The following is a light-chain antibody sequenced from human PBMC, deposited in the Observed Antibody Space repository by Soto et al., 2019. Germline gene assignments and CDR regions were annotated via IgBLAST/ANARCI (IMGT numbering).Light chain of an antibody. CDR1: QGIRND. Sequence: AIQMTQSPSSLSASVGDRVTITCRASQGIRNDLDWFQQKPGKAPKLLIYAASNLQSGVPARFSGSGSGTDFTLTISXXXXXDFATYYCLQKYFYPFTFGPGT. J-gene: IGKJ3*01. CDR2: AAS. CDR3: LQKYFYPFT. V-gene: IGKV1-6*01.